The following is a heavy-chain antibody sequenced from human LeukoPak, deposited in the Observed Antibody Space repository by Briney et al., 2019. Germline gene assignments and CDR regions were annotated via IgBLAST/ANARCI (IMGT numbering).Heavy chain of an antibody. J-gene: IGHJ4*02. CDR3: ARDIGRGYSYGSFDY. CDR1: DGSHSNYN. D-gene: IGHD5-18*01. V-gene: IGHV4-59*01. CDR2: IYSSGST. Sequence: SGTLSLTRTVSDGSHSNYNCNWIWQHPRKGREWIGYIYSSGSTNYNPALKSRVTISVDTSKNQFALKLSSVTAADTAVYYCARDIGRGYSYGSFDYWGQGTLVTVSS.